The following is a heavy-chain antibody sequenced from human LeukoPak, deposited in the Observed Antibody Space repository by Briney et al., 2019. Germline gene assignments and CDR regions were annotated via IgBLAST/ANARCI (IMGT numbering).Heavy chain of an antibody. D-gene: IGHD6-13*01. CDR2: IDPSDSYT. CDR3: ARHEKSVVDSSSWDIEQYFQH. CDR1: GYSFTSYW. V-gene: IGHV5-10-1*01. Sequence: GESLKISCKGSGYSFTSYWISWVRQMPGKGLEWMGRIDPSDSYTNYSPSFQGHVTISADKSISTAYLQWSSLKASDTAMYYCARHEKSVVDSSSWDIEQYFQHWGQGTLVTVSS. J-gene: IGHJ1*01.